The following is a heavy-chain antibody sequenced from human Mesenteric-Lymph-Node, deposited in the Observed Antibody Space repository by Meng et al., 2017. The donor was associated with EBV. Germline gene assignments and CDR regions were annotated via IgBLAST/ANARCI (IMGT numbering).Heavy chain of an antibody. CDR2: INHSGST. CDR1: GESFSGHY. D-gene: IGHD2-2*01. CDR3: ARYSSSSGWLDP. Sequence: QGQLQESGPGLVNPSGTLSLTCAVNGESFSGHYWSWIRQPPGKGLEWIGEINHSGSTNYSPSLKSRVTLSVDTSKNHFSLKLTSVTAADTAIYYCARYSSSSGWLDPWGQGTLVTVSS. J-gene: IGHJ5*02. V-gene: IGHV4-34*10.